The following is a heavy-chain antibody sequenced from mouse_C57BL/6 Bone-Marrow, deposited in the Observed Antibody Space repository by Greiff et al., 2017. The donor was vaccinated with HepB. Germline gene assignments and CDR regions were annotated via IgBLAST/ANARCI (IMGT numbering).Heavy chain of an antibody. D-gene: IGHD1-1*01. J-gene: IGHJ2*01. CDR3: ARNPYYYGSSLGY. V-gene: IGHV1-61*01. CDR1: GYTFTSYW. Sequence: VKLKQPGAELVRPGSSVKLSCKASGYTFTSYWMDWVKQRPGQGLEWIGNIYPSDSETHYNQKFKDKATLTVDKSSSTAYMQLSSLTSEDSAVYYCARNPYYYGSSLGYWGQGTTLTVSS. CDR2: IYPSDSET.